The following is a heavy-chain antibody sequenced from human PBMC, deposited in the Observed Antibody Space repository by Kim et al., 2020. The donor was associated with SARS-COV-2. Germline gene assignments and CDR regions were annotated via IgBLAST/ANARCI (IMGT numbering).Heavy chain of an antibody. CDR3: TSITKVTAIGFGDY. CDR1: GFTFSGSA. D-gene: IGHD2-21*02. CDR2: IRSKANSYAT. Sequence: GGSLRLSCAASGFTFSGSAMHWVRQASGKGLEWVGRIRSKANSYATAYAGSVKGRFTISRDDSKNTAYLQMNSLKTEDTAVYYCTSITKVTAIGFGDYWGQGTLVTVSS. J-gene: IGHJ4*02. V-gene: IGHV3-73*01.